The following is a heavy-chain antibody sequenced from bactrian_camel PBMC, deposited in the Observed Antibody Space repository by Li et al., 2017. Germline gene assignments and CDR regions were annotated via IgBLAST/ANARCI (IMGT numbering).Heavy chain of an antibody. CDR2: FATDSGST. CDR3: AAKSQDFCNRGRWKLLDSYNY. CDR1: GTASVHYC. J-gene: IGHJ4*01. Sequence: HVQLVESGGDSVQAGGSLRLSCAASGTASVHYCWGWFRQAPGTEREGVAAFATDSGSTYYADAVKGRFTISQDSATNPLLLQMNSLKPEDTAMYYCAAKSQDFCNRGRWKLLDSYNYWGQGTQVTVS. D-gene: IGHD5*01. V-gene: IGHV3S54*01.